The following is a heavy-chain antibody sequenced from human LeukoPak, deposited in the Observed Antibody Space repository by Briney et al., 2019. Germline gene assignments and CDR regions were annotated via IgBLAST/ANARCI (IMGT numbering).Heavy chain of an antibody. CDR1: GFTFSNYW. V-gene: IGHV3-7*01. CDR3: ARDYGDL. D-gene: IGHD4-17*01. Sequence: GGSLRLSCAASGFTFSNYWMSWVRQAPGKGLEWVANIKQDGSEKNYVESVKGRFTISRDKDNNSVYLQMNSLRVDDTAVYYCARDYGDLWGQGTLVTVSS. J-gene: IGHJ4*02. CDR2: IKQDGSEK.